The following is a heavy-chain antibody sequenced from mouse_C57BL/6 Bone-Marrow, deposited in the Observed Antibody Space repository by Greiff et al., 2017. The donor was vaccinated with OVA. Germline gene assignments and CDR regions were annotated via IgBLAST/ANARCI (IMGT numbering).Heavy chain of an antibody. CDR1: GYTFTSYW. J-gene: IGHJ1*03. V-gene: IGHV1-50*01. CDR3: ARDPVVARGYWYFDV. Sequence: VQLQQPGAELVKPGASVKLSCKASGYTFTSYWMQWVKQRPGQGLEWIGEIDPSDSYTNYNQKFKGKATLTVDTSSSTAYMQLSSLTSEDSAVYYCARDPVVARGYWYFDVRGTGTTVTVSS. CDR2: IDPSDSYT. D-gene: IGHD1-1*01.